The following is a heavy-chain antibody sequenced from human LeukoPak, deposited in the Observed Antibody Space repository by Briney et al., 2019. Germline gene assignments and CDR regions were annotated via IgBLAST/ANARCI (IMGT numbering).Heavy chain of an antibody. D-gene: IGHD2-2*01. CDR1: GFTFSSYG. V-gene: IGHV3-30*18. J-gene: IGHJ4*02. Sequence: GGSLRLSCAASGFTFSSYGMHWVRQAPGKGLEWVAVISYDGSNKYYADSVKGRFTISRDNSKNTLYLQMNSLRAEDTAVYYCAKDRKGSSRTSHCYDYWGQGTLVTVSS. CDR2: ISYDGSNK. CDR3: AKDRKGSSRTSHCYDY.